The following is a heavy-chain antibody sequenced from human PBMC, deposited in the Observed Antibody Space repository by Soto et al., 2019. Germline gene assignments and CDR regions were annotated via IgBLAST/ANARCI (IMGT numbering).Heavy chain of an antibody. Sequence: PGGSLRLSCAASGFTFSSYEMTWVRQAPGKGLEWVSYISSTGTSMDYADSVKGRFTISRDNAKNSLFLQLNSLRDEDTAVYYCAKQVRDGTSSPYYFDYWGQGTLVTVSS. V-gene: IGHV3-48*03. CDR1: GFTFSSYE. CDR2: ISSTGTSM. D-gene: IGHD6-6*01. CDR3: AKQVRDGTSSPYYFDY. J-gene: IGHJ4*02.